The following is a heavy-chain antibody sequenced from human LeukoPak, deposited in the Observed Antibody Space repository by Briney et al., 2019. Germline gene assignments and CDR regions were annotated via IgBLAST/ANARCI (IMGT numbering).Heavy chain of an antibody. V-gene: IGHV4-4*07. J-gene: IGHJ6*03. CDR3: ARGGIAAAGYYYYYMDV. CDR2: IYTSGST. D-gene: IGHD6-13*01. CDR1: GGSISSYY. Sequence: SETLSLTCTVSGGSISSYYWSWIRQPAGKGLEWIGRIYTSGSTNYNPSLKSRVTISVDTSKNQFSLKLSSVTAADTAVYYCARGGIAAAGYYYYYMDVWGKGTTVTISS.